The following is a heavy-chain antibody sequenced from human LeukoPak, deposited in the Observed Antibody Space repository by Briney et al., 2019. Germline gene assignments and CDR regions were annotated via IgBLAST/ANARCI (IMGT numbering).Heavy chain of an antibody. CDR2: IYTSGST. Sequence: SETLSLTCTVSGGSIRSYYWSWIRQPAGKGLEWIGRIYTSGSTNYNPSLKSRVTMSVDTSKNQFSLKLSSVTAADTAVYYCARGRRDSSGYYWFDPWGQGTLVTVSS. CDR3: ARGRRDSSGYYWFDP. D-gene: IGHD3-22*01. J-gene: IGHJ5*02. CDR1: GGSIRSYY. V-gene: IGHV4-4*07.